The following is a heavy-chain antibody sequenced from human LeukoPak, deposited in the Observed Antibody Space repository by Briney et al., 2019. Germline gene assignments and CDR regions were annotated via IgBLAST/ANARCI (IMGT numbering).Heavy chain of an antibody. D-gene: IGHD5-18*01. Sequence: AGGSLRLSCAASGFTFSSYAMSWVRQAPGKGLEWVSAISGSGGSTYYADSVKGRFTISRDNSKNTLYLQMNSLRAEDTAVYYCAKDGGYSYGYGPLTGLDYWGQGTLVTVSS. CDR2: ISGSGGST. CDR3: AKDGGYSYGYGPLTGLDY. J-gene: IGHJ4*02. V-gene: IGHV3-23*01. CDR1: GFTFSSYA.